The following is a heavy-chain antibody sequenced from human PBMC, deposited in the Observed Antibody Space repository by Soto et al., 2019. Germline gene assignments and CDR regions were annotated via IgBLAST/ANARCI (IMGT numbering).Heavy chain of an antibody. V-gene: IGHV4-30-2*01. J-gene: IGHJ4*02. CDR2: IYHSGST. CDR3: AGGPGVARNY. CDR1: GGSVSSGGYS. D-gene: IGHD5-12*01. Sequence: SETLSLTCAVSGGSVSSGGYSWSWIRQPPGKGLEWIGYIYHSGSTYYNPSLKSRVTISVDRSKNQFSLKLSSVTAADTAVYYCAGGPGVARNYWGQGTLVTV.